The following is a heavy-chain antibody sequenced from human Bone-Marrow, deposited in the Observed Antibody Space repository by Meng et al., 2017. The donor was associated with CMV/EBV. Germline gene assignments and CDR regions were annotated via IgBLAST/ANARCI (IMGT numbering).Heavy chain of an antibody. CDR2: INHSGST. CDR3: ASTPRTDDFWSGSYAFDI. V-gene: IGHV4-34*01. CDR1: GGSFSGYY. J-gene: IGHJ3*02. Sequence: GSLRLSCAVYGGSFSGYYWSWIRQPPGKGLEWIGEINHSGSTNYNPSLKSRVTISVDTSKNQFSLKLSSVTAADTAVYYCASTPRTDDFWSGSYAFDIWGQGTRVTVSS. D-gene: IGHD3-3*01.